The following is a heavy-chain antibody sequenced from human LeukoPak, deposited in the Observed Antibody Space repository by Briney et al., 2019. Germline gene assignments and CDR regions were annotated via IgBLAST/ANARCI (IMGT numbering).Heavy chain of an antibody. V-gene: IGHV3-30*04. J-gene: IGHJ4*02. CDR3: ARGRVVDTAMVTLIY. D-gene: IGHD5-18*01. CDR1: GFTFSSYA. CDR2: ISYDGSNK. Sequence: GGSLRLSCAASGFTFSSYAMHWVRQAPGKGLEWVAVISYDGSNKYYADSVKGRFTISRDNSKNTLYLQMNSLRAEDTAVYYCARGRVVDTAMVTLIYWGQGTLVTVSS.